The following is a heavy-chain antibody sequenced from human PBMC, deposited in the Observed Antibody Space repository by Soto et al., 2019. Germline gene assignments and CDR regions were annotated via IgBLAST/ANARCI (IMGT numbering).Heavy chain of an antibody. CDR3: ARGAGSGSYYPNVNSYYGMDV. V-gene: IGHV1-69*13. J-gene: IGHJ6*02. CDR1: GGTFSSYA. CDR2: IIPIFGTA. D-gene: IGHD3-10*01. Sequence: SVKVSCKASGGTFSSYAISWVRQAPGQGLEWMGGIIPIFGTANYAQKFQGRVTITADESTSTAYMELSSLRSEDTAVYYCARGAGSGSYYPNVNSYYGMDVWGQGTTVTVAS.